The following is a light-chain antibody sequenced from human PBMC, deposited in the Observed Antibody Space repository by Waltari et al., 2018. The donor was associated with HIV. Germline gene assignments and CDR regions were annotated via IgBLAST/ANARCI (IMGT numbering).Light chain of an antibody. V-gene: IGKV1-5*03. CDR3: QHYNGYSQT. J-gene: IGKJ1*01. CDR2: KAS. Sequence: DIQMTQSPSTLSASVGDRVTITCRASQSISSWLAWYQQKPGKAPKLLIYKASSLESGVPSSFSCSGSGTEFTLTISSLQADDFATYYCQHYNGYSQTFGQGTKVEIK. CDR1: QSISSW.